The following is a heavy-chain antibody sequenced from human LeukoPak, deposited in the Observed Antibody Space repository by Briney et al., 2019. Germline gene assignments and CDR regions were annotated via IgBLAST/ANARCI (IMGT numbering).Heavy chain of an antibody. CDR1: GGSISSGDYY. V-gene: IGHV4-30-4*01. CDR3: AREFYGSGGWFDP. CDR2: IYYSGST. J-gene: IGHJ5*02. Sequence: PSPPLSLPCTVSGGSISSGDYYWSWIRQPPGKGLEWIGYIYYSGSTYYNPSLKSRVTISVDTSKNQFSLKLSSGTAADTAVYYCAREFYGSGGWFDPWGQGTLVTVSS. D-gene: IGHD3-10*01.